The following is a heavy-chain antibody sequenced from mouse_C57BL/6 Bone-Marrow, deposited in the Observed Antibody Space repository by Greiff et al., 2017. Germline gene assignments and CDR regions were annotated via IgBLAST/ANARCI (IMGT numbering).Heavy chain of an antibody. V-gene: IGHV1-53*01. Sequence: QVQLQQPGTELVKPGASVKLSCKASGYTFTSYWMHWVKERPGQGLEWIGNINPSNGGTNYNEKFKSKATLTVDKSSSTAYMQLSSLTSEDSAVYYGARGLPYHEQDYWGQGTTLTVSS. CDR1: GYTFTSYW. J-gene: IGHJ2*01. CDR2: INPSNGGT. CDR3: ARGLPYHEQDY. D-gene: IGHD2-12*01.